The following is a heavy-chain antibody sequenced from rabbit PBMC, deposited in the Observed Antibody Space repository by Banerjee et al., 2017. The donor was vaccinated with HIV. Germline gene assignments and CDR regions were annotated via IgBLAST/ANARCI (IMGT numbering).Heavy chain of an antibody. CDR1: GIDFSSSFW. V-gene: IGHV1S43*01. CDR3: ARGDGAYAGYDGL. J-gene: IGHJ4*01. CDR2: IYNGDGNT. Sequence: QEQLVESGGGLVQPGGSLKLSCKASGIDFSSSFWISWVRQAPGKGLEWIGCIYNGDGNTWYASWVNGRFTISRSTSLNTVDLKMTSLTAADTATHFCARGDGAYAGYDGLWGQGTLVTVS. D-gene: IGHD7-1*01.